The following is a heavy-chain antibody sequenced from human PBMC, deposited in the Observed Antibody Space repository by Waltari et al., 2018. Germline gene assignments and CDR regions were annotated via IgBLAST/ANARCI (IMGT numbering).Heavy chain of an antibody. V-gene: IGHV1-69*10. CDR1: GGTFSSYA. J-gene: IGHJ4*02. CDR3: AGGYYYDSSGYYSGLDY. CDR2: ISPILGID. D-gene: IGHD3-22*01. Sequence: QVQLVQSGAEVKKPGSSVKVSCKASGGTFSSYAISWVRQAPGQGLEWMGGISPILGIDNDARKFQGRVTITADKSTSTAYMELSSLRSEDTAVYYCAGGYYYDSSGYYSGLDYWGQGTLVTVSS.